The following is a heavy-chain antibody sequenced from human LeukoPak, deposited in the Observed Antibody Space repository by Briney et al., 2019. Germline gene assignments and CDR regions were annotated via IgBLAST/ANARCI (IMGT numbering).Heavy chain of an antibody. CDR1: GFTVSRNY. V-gene: IGHV3-21*01. D-gene: IGHD5-18*01. CDR2: ITTSSSYI. J-gene: IGHJ4*02. CDR3: ARDLGGYSYGSHFDY. Sequence: PGGSLRLSCAASGFTVSRNYMSWVRQAPGKGLEWVSSITTSSSYIYYADSVKGRFTISRDNAKNSLYLQMNSLRAEDTAVYYCARDLGGYSYGSHFDYWGQGTLVTVSS.